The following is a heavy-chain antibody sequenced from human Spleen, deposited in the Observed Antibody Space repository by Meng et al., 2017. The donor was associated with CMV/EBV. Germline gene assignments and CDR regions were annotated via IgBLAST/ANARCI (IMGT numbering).Heavy chain of an antibody. CDR1: GFTFSSYS. Sequence: GGSLRLSCAASGFTFSSYSMNWVRQAPGKGLEWVSSISSSSSYIYYADSVKGRFTISRDNSKNTLYLQMNSLRAEDTAVYYCAKGEGYGDSLNYFDYWGQGTLVTVSS. CDR2: ISSSSSYI. V-gene: IGHV3-21*01. J-gene: IGHJ4*02. CDR3: AKGEGYGDSLNYFDY. D-gene: IGHD4-17*01.